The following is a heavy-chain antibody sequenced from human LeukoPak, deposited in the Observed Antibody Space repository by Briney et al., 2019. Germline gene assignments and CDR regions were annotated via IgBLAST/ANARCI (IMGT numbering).Heavy chain of an antibody. V-gene: IGHV1-18*01. D-gene: IGHD1-20*01. CDR2: ISAYNGNT. CDR3: ARDRTVIGYNWNDPRYYFYGMDV. CDR1: GYTFTSYG. J-gene: IGHJ6*02. Sequence: GASVKVSCKASGYTFTSYGISWVRQAPGQGLEWMGWISAYNGNTNYAQKLQGRVTMTTDTSTSTAYVEVRSLRSDDTAVYFCARDRTVIGYNWNDPRYYFYGMDVWGQGTTVTVS.